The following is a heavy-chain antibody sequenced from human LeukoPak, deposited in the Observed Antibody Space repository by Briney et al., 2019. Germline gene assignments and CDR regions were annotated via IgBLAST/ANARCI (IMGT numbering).Heavy chain of an antibody. CDR2: IYTGGNT. CDR3: ARHLVSLGAFKAFDI. Sequence: GGSLRLSCAVSGFTFSSTYMSWVRQPPGKGLEWISVIYTGGNTFYADSVRGRFTISRDNSKNTLYLQMNSLRAEDTAVYYCARHLVSLGAFKAFDIWGQGTMVTVSS. J-gene: IGHJ3*02. V-gene: IGHV3-53*01. CDR1: GFTFSSTY. D-gene: IGHD3-9*01.